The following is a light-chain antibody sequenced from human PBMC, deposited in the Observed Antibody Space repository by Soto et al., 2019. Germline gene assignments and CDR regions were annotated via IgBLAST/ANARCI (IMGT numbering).Light chain of an antibody. CDR2: RDS. CDR1: NIGSKN. Sequence: SYELTQPLSVSVALRQTARITCGGNNIGSKNVHWYQQKPGQAPVLVIYRDSNRPSGIPERFSGSNSGNTATLTISRAQAGDEADYYCQVWDSNTGVFGGGTKLTVL. CDR3: QVWDSNTGV. J-gene: IGLJ3*02. V-gene: IGLV3-9*01.